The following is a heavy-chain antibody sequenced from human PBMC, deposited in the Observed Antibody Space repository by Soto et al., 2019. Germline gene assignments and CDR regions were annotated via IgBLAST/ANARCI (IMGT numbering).Heavy chain of an antibody. CDR2: VYHSGST. Sequence: QVRLQESGPGLVKPSGTLSLICAVSGGSIGSDHWWSWVRQPPGKRLECVGEVYHSGSTNYNPSLKGRVTISVDKSKNQFSLRLNSVTAADTAVYYCARDYRSVVTSYYYYALDVWGHGTTVTVSS. D-gene: IGHD2-21*01. V-gene: IGHV4-4*02. J-gene: IGHJ6*02. CDR1: GGSIGSDHW. CDR3: ARDYRSVVTSYYYYALDV.